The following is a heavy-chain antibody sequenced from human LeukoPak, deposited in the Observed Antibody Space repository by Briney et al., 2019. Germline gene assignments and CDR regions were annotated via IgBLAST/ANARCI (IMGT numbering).Heavy chain of an antibody. CDR1: GFTFSSYA. V-gene: IGHV3-7*01. Sequence: GGSLRLSCAASGFTFSSYAMSWVRQAPGKGLEWVANIKQDGSEKYYVDSVKGRFTISRDNAKNSLYLQMNSLRAEDTAVYYCARGRDYYGSGSYYYFDYWGQGTLVTVSS. CDR3: ARGRDYYGSGSYYYFDY. J-gene: IGHJ4*02. D-gene: IGHD3-10*01. CDR2: IKQDGSEK.